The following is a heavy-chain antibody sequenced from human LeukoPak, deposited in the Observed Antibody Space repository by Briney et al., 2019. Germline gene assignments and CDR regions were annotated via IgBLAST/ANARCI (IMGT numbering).Heavy chain of an antibody. D-gene: IGHD2-2*01. Sequence: GGSLRLSCAASGFTFSSYAMSWVRQAPGKGLEWVSAISGSGGSTYYADSVKGRFTISRDNSKNTLYLQMNSLRAEDTAVYYCATRKLGYCSSTSCYEAGFDYWGQGTLVTVSS. J-gene: IGHJ4*02. CDR2: ISGSGGST. CDR1: GFTFSSYA. V-gene: IGHV3-23*01. CDR3: ATRKLGYCSSTSCYEAGFDY.